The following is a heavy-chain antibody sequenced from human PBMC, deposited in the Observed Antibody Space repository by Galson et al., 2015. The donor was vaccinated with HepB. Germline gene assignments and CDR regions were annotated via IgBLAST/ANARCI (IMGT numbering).Heavy chain of an antibody. CDR1: GFTFSSYS. J-gene: IGHJ4*02. D-gene: IGHD2-2*01. CDR2: ISSSSSTI. CDR3: ARDVVVPVVMGAFDY. Sequence: SLRLSCAASGFTFSSYSMNWVRQAPGKGLEWVSYISSSSSTIYYADSVKGRFTISRDNAKNSLYLQMNSLRDEDTAVYYCARDVVVPVVMGAFDYWGQGTLVTVSS. V-gene: IGHV3-48*02.